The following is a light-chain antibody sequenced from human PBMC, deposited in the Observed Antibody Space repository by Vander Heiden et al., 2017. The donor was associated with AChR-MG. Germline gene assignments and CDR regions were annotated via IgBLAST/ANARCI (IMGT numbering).Light chain of an antibody. Sequence: DIHMTQSPSSLSASVGDRVTITCQASQDISNYLNWYQQKPGKAPKLLIYDASSLETGVPSRFSGSGSGTDFTFTISSLQPEDIATYYCQQDDTLPLTFGGGTRVE. V-gene: IGKV1-33*01. CDR2: DAS. J-gene: IGKJ4*01. CDR1: QDISNY. CDR3: QQDDTLPLT.